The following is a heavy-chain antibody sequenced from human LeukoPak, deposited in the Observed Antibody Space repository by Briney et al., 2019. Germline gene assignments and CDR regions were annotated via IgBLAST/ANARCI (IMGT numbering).Heavy chain of an antibody. D-gene: IGHD2-21*02. V-gene: IGHV4-31*03. CDR1: GGSISSGGYY. CDR2: MYHNGRP. CDR3: ARVGWVTSFVES. J-gene: IGHJ4*02. Sequence: SETLSLTCTVSGGSISSGGYYWSWIRQQPGKGLESIAYMYHNGRPYYNPYLQSRVTISVDTSKNQFSLKLSSVTAADTAIYYCARVGWVTSFVESWGQGTQVTVSS.